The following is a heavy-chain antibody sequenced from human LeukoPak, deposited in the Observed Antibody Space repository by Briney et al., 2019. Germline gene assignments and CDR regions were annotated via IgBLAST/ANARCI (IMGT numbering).Heavy chain of an antibody. J-gene: IGHJ3*02. CDR2: INEDGSEK. CDR1: GFTFSSYW. Sequence: PGGSLRLSCAVSGFTFSSYWMSWVRQAPGKGLEWVANINEDGSEKYYVDSVKGRFTISRDNAKNSLYLQMNSLRAEDTAVYYCARHSKPRTHFYDTSDAFDIWGQGTMVTVSS. D-gene: IGHD3-22*01. CDR3: ARHSKPRTHFYDTSDAFDI. V-gene: IGHV3-7*01.